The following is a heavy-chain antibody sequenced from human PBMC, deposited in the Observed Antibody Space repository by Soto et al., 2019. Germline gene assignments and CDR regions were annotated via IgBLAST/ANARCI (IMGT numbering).Heavy chain of an antibody. V-gene: IGHV4-39*01. D-gene: IGHD3-9*01. J-gene: IGHJ4*02. CDR3: ARHMGADILTGYYKGDYFDY. Sequence: QLQLQESDPGLVKPSETLSLTCTVSGGSISSSSNYWGWSRQPPGKGLEWLGSMYYSGSTSYNPSLKSRVTISVDTSKNQFSLKLSSVTAADTAVYYCARHMGADILTGYYKGDYFDYWGQGTLVTVSS. CDR2: MYYSGST. CDR1: GGSISSSSNY.